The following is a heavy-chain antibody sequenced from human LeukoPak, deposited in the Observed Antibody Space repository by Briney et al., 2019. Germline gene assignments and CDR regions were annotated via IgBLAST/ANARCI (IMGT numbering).Heavy chain of an antibody. V-gene: IGHV3-23*01. CDR3: AKWGDYDVLTGYYVSDF. CDR2: ISGRSNNT. CDR1: GFTFSSYW. Sequence: PGGSLRLSCAASGFTFSSYWMHWVRQPPGKGLEWVSAISGRSNNTYYADSVKGRFTISRDSSKNTLYLQMNSLRADDTAVYYCAKWGDYDVLTGYYVSDFWGQGTLVTVSS. D-gene: IGHD3-9*01. J-gene: IGHJ4*02.